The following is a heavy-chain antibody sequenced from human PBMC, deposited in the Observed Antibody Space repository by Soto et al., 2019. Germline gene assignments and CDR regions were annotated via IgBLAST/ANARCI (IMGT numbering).Heavy chain of an antibody. J-gene: IGHJ4*02. D-gene: IGHD6-19*01. Sequence: GGSLRLSCAASGFTFSTYSMNWVRQAPGKWLEWVSYISSSSSTIFYTDSVKGRFTVSRDNAKNSLYLQMNSLRAEDTAVYYCARHLVVVAGTKARIRQTDNGGEGTLVTVSS. CDR1: GFTFSTYS. CDR2: ISSSSSTI. V-gene: IGHV3-48*01. CDR3: ARHLVVVAGTKARIRQTDN.